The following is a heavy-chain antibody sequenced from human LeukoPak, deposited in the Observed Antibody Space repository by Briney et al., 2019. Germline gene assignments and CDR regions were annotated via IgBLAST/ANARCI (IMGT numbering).Heavy chain of an antibody. CDR2: ISGSGGST. CDR3: AKDWFGELLPAFDY. D-gene: IGHD3-10*01. CDR1: GFTFSSYA. Sequence: GGYLRLSCAASGFTFSSYAMSWVRQAPGKGLEWVSAISGSGGSTYYADSVKGRFTISRDNSKNTLYLQMNSLRAEDTAVYYCAKDWFGELLPAFDYWGQGTLVTVSS. V-gene: IGHV3-23*01. J-gene: IGHJ4*02.